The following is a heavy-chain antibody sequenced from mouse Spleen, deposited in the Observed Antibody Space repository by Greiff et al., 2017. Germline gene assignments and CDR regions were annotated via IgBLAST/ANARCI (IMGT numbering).Heavy chain of an antibody. Sequence: EVKLQESGPGLVKPSQSLSLTCSVTGYSITSGYYWKWIRQPPGNKLEWMGYISYDGSNNYNPSLKNRISITRDTSKNQFFLKLNSVTTEDTATYYCARGGNYDAIDYWGQGTSVTVSS. CDR1: GYSITSGYY. V-gene: IGHV3-6*01. CDR3: ARGGNYDAIDY. CDR2: ISYDGSN. D-gene: IGHD2-1*01. J-gene: IGHJ4*01.